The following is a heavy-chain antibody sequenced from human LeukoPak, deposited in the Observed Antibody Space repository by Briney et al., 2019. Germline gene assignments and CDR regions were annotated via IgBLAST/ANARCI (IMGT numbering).Heavy chain of an antibody. Sequence: GASVKVSCKASVYTFTSYDINWVRQATGQGLAWMGWMNPNSGNTGYAQKLQGRVTMTTNTSISTAYMELSSLRSEDTAVYFCARGSYYYGSGNMGYWGQGTLVTVSS. D-gene: IGHD3-10*01. CDR2: MNPNSGNT. CDR1: VYTFTSYD. J-gene: IGHJ4*02. V-gene: IGHV1-8*01. CDR3: ARGSYYYGSGNMGY.